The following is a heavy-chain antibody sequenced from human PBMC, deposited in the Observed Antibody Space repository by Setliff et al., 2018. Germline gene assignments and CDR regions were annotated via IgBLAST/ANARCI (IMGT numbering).Heavy chain of an antibody. Sequence: NPSETLSLTCTVSGVSVTGSYWSWIRQPPGRGLECIGYIYYSGSSNYNPSLKSRVTMSVDTSKNQFSLNLSSVTAADTAVYFCARVTGFSYMDVWGKGTTVTVS. CDR3: ARVTGFSYMDV. CDR2: IYYSGSS. V-gene: IGHV4-59*02. CDR1: GVSVTGSY. J-gene: IGHJ6*03. D-gene: IGHD3-3*01.